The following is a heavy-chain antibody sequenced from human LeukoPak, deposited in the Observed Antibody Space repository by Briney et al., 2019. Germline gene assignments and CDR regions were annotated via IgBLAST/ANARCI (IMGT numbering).Heavy chain of an antibody. J-gene: IGHJ4*02. V-gene: IGHV3-11*06. D-gene: IGHD3-22*01. CDR1: GFTFSDYY. Sequence: GGSLRLSCAASGFTFSDYYMSWIRQAPGKGLEWVSYISSSSSYTNYADSVKGRFTISRDNSKNTLYLQMSSLRAEDTAVYYCVKDILSGYYGDYWGQGTLVTVSS. CDR2: ISSSSSYT. CDR3: VKDILSGYYGDY.